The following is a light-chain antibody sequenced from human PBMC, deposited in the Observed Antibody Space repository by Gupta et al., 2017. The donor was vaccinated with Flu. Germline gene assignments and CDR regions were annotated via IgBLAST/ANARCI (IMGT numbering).Light chain of an antibody. CDR2: GAS. V-gene: IGKV3-20*01. CDR3: QQDGSSPKT. J-gene: IGKJ1*01. CDR1: QSVSSSY. Sequence: EIVLTQSPGTLSLSPGERATLSCRASQSVSSSYLAWYQQKPGQAPRLLIYGASSRATGIPDRFSGGGSGTDFTLTISRLEPEDFAVYYCQQDGSSPKTFGQGTKVEIK.